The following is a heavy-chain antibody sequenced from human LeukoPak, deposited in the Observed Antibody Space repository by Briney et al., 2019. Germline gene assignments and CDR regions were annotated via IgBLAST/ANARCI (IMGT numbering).Heavy chain of an antibody. J-gene: IGHJ4*02. D-gene: IGHD2-2*01. CDR3: AKVNYYQPYF. CDR2: LSCSSSYI. Sequence: GGSLRLSCAASGFTFSSYSMNWVRQAPGKGLVCVSSLSCSSSYIYYADSVKGRFTISGDTFQNTLYLQLNSLRADDTAIYYCAKVNYYQPYFWGQGTLVTVSS. V-gene: IGHV3-21*04. CDR1: GFTFSSYS.